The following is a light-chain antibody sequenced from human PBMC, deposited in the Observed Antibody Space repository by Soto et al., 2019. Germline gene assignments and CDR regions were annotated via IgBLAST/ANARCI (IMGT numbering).Light chain of an antibody. Sequence: QSVLTQPASVSGSPGQSITISCTGTSSDVGGYNYISWYQQHPGKAPKLMIYDVSYRPSGVSNRFSGSKSGNTASLTISGLQAEDEADYYCSSYTSTSLFGGGTKVTVL. CDR1: SSDVGGYNY. V-gene: IGLV2-14*03. CDR2: DVS. J-gene: IGLJ2*01. CDR3: SSYTSTSL.